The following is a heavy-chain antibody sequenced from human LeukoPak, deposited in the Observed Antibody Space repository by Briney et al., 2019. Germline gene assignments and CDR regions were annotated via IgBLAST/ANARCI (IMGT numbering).Heavy chain of an antibody. D-gene: IGHD6-19*01. CDR2: INHSGST. CDR1: GGSFSGYY. Sequence: SETLSLTCAVYGGSFSGYYWSWIRQPPGKGLEWIGEINHSGSTNYNPSLKSRVTISVDTSKNQFSLKLSSVTAADTAVYYCARSNTPGIAVAGTGFDYWGQGTLVTDSS. CDR3: ARSNTPGIAVAGTGFDY. V-gene: IGHV4-34*01. J-gene: IGHJ4*02.